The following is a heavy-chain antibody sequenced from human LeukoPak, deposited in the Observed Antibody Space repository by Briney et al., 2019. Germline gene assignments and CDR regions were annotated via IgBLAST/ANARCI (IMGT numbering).Heavy chain of an antibody. Sequence: SETLSLTCAVYGGSFSGYFWTWVRQSPGKGLEWIGEINHSGSTNYNPSLESRVSLSVDPSNNQFSLNLTSVTAADTAVYFCARVFLVYRRDAINGPADFWGQGTLVTVSS. J-gene: IGHJ4*02. V-gene: IGHV4-34*01. CDR1: GGSFSGYF. CDR2: INHSGST. CDR3: ARVFLVYRRDAINGPADF. D-gene: IGHD2-8*01.